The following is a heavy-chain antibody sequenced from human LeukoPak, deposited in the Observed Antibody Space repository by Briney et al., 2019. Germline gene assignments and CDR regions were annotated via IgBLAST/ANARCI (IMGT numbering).Heavy chain of an antibody. V-gene: IGHV4-34*01. CDR2: INHSGST. Sequence: SETLSLTCAVYGGPFSGYYWSWIRQPPGKGLEWIGEINHSGSTNYNPSLKSRVTISVDTSKNQFSLKLSSVTAADTAVYYCARGRYFDWLLSYYFDYWGQGTLVTVSS. CDR3: ARGRYFDWLLSYYFDY. CDR1: GGPFSGYY. D-gene: IGHD3-9*01. J-gene: IGHJ4*02.